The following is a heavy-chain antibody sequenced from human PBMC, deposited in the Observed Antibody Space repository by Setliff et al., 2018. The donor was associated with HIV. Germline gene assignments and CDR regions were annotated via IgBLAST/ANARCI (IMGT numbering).Heavy chain of an antibody. V-gene: IGHV3-48*03. CDR1: GFTFNNYE. J-gene: IGHJ4*02. D-gene: IGHD5-18*01. Sequence: PGGSLRLSCATSGFTFNNYEFNWVRQAPGKGLEWLSYISSSGSTMYYADSVKGRFTISRDNAKNSLHLQMNSLRAEDTAVYYCASGGLDTAMVWGYYFDYWGQGTLVTVSS. CDR2: ISSSGSTM. CDR3: ASGGLDTAMVWGYYFDY.